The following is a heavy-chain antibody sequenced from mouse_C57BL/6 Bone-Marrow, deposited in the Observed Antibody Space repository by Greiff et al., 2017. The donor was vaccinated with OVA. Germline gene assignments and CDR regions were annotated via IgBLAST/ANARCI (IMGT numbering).Heavy chain of an antibody. CDR2: IYPRSGNT. Sequence: QVQLQQSGAELARPGASVKLSCKASGYTFTSYGISWVKQRTGQGLEWIGEIYPRSGNTYYNEKFKGKATLTADKSSSTAYMELRSLTSEDSAVYFWARSWMFDYWGQGTTRTVSS. CDR3: ARSWMFDY. V-gene: IGHV1-81*01. J-gene: IGHJ2*01. CDR1: GYTFTSYG.